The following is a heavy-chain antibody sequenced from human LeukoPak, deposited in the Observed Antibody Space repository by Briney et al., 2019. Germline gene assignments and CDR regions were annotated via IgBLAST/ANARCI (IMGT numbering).Heavy chain of an antibody. D-gene: IGHD3-10*01. CDR2: IYYSGDT. J-gene: IGHJ4*02. V-gene: IGHV4-39*01. CDR1: GGSISRSSYY. Sequence: PSGTLSLTCTVSGGSISRSSYYWGWIRQPPGKGLVWIGTIYYSGDTYYNPSLKSRVTTSVDTSKNQFSLKMSSVTAADTAVYYCVRHWPTNRGVDYWGQGTLVTVSS. CDR3: VRHWPTNRGVDY.